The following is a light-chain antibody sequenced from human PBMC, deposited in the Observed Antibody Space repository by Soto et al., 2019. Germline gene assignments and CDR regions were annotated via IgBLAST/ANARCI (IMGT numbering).Light chain of an antibody. CDR2: SNT. CDR3: AAWDDSLNGVV. J-gene: IGLJ2*01. CDR1: SSNIGSHT. V-gene: IGLV1-44*01. Sequence: QSLLTQPPSASGTPGQTIDISCSGGSSNIGSHTVNWYQQLPGTAPRLLIYSNTQRPSGVPDRFSGSKSGTSASLAISGLQSEYEGDYYCAAWDDSLNGVVFGGGTKLTVL.